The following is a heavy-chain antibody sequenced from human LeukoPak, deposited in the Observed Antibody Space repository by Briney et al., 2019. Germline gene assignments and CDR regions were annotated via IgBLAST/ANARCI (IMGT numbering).Heavy chain of an antibody. CDR2: ISYDGSNK. J-gene: IGHJ5*02. CDR3: ARDPSSSSWYTFDP. CDR1: GFSFTNYD. D-gene: IGHD6-13*01. V-gene: IGHV3-30-3*01. Sequence: PGGSLRLSCVASGFSFTNYDIHWVRQAPGKGLEWVAVISYDGSNKYYADSVKGRFTISRDNSKNTLYLQMNSLKAEDTAEYYCARDPSSSSWYTFDPWGQGTLVTVSS.